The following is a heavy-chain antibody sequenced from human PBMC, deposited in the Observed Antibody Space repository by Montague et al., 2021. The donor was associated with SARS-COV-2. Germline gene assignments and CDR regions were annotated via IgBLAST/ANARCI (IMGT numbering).Heavy chain of an antibody. CDR3: TGVVVVVPASPGPALFDP. CDR1: GGSVSSRSHF. Sequence: SETLSLTCTVSGGSVSSRSHFWSWIRQPAGKGLEWIGYIYATGSAKYNPSLESRVTISVDTSNNQFSLRLNSVTAADTAVYYRTGVVVVVPASPGPALFDPWGQGILVTVSS. CDR2: IYATGSA. J-gene: IGHJ5*02. D-gene: IGHD2-15*01. V-gene: IGHV4-61*10.